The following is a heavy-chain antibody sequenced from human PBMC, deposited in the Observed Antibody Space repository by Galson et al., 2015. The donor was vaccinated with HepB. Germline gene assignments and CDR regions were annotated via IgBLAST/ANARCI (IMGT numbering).Heavy chain of an antibody. CDR1: GYTFPAYY. V-gene: IGHV1-2*06. D-gene: IGHD2-2*01. Sequence: SVKVSCKASGYTFPAYYVHWVRQAPGQGLEWMGRINPNSGGTNFAQKFQDRVTMTRDKSINTAYLELSRLRTDDTAVYYCTRDRHPPSAPFDYWGLGTLVTVSS. J-gene: IGHJ4*02. CDR2: INPNSGGT. CDR3: TRDRHPPSAPFDY.